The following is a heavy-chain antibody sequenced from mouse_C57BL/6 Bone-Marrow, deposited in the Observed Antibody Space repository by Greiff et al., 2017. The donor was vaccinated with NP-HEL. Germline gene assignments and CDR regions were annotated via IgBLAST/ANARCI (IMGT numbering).Heavy chain of an antibody. CDR1: GFTFSDYY. J-gene: IGHJ1*03. Sequence: EVMLVESEGGLVQPGRSMKLSCTASGFTFSDYYMAWVRQVPEKGLEWVANINYDGSSTYYLDSLKSRFIISRDNAKNILYLQMSSLKSEDTATYYCAREAHYYYGSSWYFDVWGTGTTVTVSS. CDR3: AREAHYYYGSSWYFDV. CDR2: INYDGSST. D-gene: IGHD1-1*01. V-gene: IGHV5-16*01.